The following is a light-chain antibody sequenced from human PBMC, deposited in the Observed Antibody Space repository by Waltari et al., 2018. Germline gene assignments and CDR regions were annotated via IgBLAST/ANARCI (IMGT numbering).Light chain of an antibody. CDR3: SSPSTNNVVV. CDR2: DVN. V-gene: IGLV2-14*01. Sequence: QSALTQPASVSASPGQSITISCPGTSGAIAGSDFVAWYQHHPGRAPKLFIFDVNHRPSGISDRFSGSKSGNTASLTISGLQAEDDADYYCSSPSTNNVVVFGGGTKVTVL. CDR1: SGAIAGSDF. J-gene: IGLJ2*01.